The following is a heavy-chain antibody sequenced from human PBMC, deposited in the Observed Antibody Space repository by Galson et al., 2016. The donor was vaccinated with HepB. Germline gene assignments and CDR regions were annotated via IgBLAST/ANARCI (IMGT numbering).Heavy chain of an antibody. V-gene: IGHV4-39*01. CDR1: GGSVSITSYY. D-gene: IGHD5-18*01. J-gene: IGHJ3*01. CDR2: IFWSGTT. Sequence: SETLSLTCTVSGGSVSITSYYWAWIRQPPEKGLEWIGSIFWSGTTYYNPSLKSRLTISVDRSKEQFSLDLSSVTAADTAVYYCARLPVQLWFGAKYAFDFWGPGKLVTVSS. CDR3: ARLPVQLWFGAKYAFDF.